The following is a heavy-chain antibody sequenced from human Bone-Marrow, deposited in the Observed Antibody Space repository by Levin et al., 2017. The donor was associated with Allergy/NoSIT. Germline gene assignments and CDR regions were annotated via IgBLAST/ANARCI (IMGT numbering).Heavy chain of an antibody. Sequence: ASVKVSCKASGYTFTDSYLHWVRQAPGQGLEWMGMLNPDTGDTDYAQRFQGWVTMTRDTSISTAYLEVNSLKSDDTALYYCAKQFCDSTSCYPYFDYWGQGSLVTGSS. CDR2: LNPDTGDT. CDR3: AKQFCDSTSCYPYFDY. J-gene: IGHJ4*02. CDR1: GYTFTDSY. D-gene: IGHD2-2*01. V-gene: IGHV1-2*04.